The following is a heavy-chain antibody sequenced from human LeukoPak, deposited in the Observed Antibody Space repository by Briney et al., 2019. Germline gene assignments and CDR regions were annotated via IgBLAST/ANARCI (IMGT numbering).Heavy chain of an antibody. D-gene: IGHD4-23*01. CDR1: GLTVSSNY. V-gene: IGHV3-53*01. CDR2: IFSGGST. J-gene: IGHJ4*02. Sequence: PGGSLRLSCAAAGLTVSSNYMSWVRQAPGKGLEWVSVIFSGGSTYYADSVKGRFTIPRDNSKNTLYLQMNSLRAEDTAVYYCARGGGNSEFDYWGQGTLVTVSS. CDR3: ARGGGNSEFDY.